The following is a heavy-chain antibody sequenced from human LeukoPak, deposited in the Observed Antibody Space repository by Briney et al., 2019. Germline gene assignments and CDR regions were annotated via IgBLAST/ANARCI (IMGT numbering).Heavy chain of an antibody. J-gene: IGHJ4*02. V-gene: IGHV1-2*06. CDR2: INPNSGGT. CDR3: APAGYSSSWYQSYYFDY. D-gene: IGHD6-13*01. CDR1: GYTFTGFY. Sequence: ASVKVSCKASGYTFTGFYMHWVRQAPGQGLEWMGRINPNSGGTNYAQKFQGRVTKTRDTSISTAYMELSRLRSDDTAVYYCAPAGYSSSWYQSYYFDYWGQGTLVTVSS.